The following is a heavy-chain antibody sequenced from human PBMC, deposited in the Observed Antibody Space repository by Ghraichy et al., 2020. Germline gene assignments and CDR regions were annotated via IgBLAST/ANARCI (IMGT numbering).Heavy chain of an antibody. Sequence: SETLSLTCTVSGCSITSSRYYWGCIRQPPGKGLEWIGSIFYSGTTYYNPSLKSRLTISVDTSRDQFSLTLTSVTAAETAVYYCARHVGGEGFDYWGQGTLVTVSS. CDR2: IFYSGTT. J-gene: IGHJ4*02. D-gene: IGHD3-10*01. CDR3: ARHVGGEGFDY. CDR1: GCSITSSRYY. V-gene: IGHV4-39*01.